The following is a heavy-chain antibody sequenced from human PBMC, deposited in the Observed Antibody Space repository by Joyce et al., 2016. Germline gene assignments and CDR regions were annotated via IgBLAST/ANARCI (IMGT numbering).Heavy chain of an antibody. CDR2: ISPDGRKK. CDR3: ARSPSNSWHTFDS. V-gene: IGHV3-30*04. D-gene: IGHD2-2*01. Sequence: QVQRVESGGGVAQPGRSLRLSCAASGFTFNRYAMQWVRQTPGTGLEWVAVISPDGRKKFYSDSVKDRFIISRDNSNKMVFVQMNSLRVEDTGVYYCARSPSNSWHTFDSWGQGTLVSVSS. J-gene: IGHJ4*02. CDR1: GFTFNRYA.